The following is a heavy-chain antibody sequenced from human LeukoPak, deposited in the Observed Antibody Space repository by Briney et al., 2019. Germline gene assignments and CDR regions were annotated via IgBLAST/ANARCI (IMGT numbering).Heavy chain of an antibody. D-gene: IGHD3-22*01. Sequence: GGSLRLSCAASGFTFNDYAMHWVRQAPGKGLEWVSGINWNSGSMGYADSVKGRFTISRDNAKNSLYLQMNSLRAEDTAVYYCARDQAPSGYHDYWGQGTLVTVSS. V-gene: IGHV3-9*01. J-gene: IGHJ4*02. CDR1: GFTFNDYA. CDR3: ARDQAPSGYHDY. CDR2: INWNSGSM.